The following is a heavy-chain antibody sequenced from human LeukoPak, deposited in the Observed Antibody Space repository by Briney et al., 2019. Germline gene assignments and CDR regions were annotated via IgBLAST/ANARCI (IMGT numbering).Heavy chain of an antibody. J-gene: IGHJ4*02. CDR3: ARGRGRGTTYYSFAY. CDR1: GYTFSSYG. D-gene: IGHD3/OR15-3a*01. CDR2: IKAYNGHA. Sequence: GASVKVSCKGSGYTFSSYGLSWVRQAPGQGLEWMGWIKAYNGHANYAQKFQGRVTMTTDTSTSTAYMELRSLTSDDTAVYYCARGRGRGTTYYSFAYWGQGTLVTVSS. V-gene: IGHV1-18*01.